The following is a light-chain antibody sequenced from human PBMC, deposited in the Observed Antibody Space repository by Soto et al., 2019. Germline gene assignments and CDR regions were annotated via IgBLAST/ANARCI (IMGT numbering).Light chain of an antibody. CDR3: QQYGSSRT. J-gene: IGKJ1*01. Sequence: DIVLTQSPCTLSLSPGERATLSCRASQSVSSSYLAWYQQKPGQAPSLLIYGASSRGTGIPERFSGSWSATYITITSSLLEPEFVALYYCQQYGSSRTFGQGTKVDI. CDR1: QSVSSSY. V-gene: IGKV3-20*01. CDR2: GAS.